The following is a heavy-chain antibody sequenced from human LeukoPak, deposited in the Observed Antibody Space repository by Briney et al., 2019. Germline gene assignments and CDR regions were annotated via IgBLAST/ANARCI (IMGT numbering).Heavy chain of an antibody. D-gene: IGHD2-15*01. V-gene: IGHV1-2*02. Sequence: GASVKVSCKASGYTFTGYYMHWVRQAPGQGLEWMGWINPNSGGTNYAQKFQGRVTMTRDTSISTAYMELSRLRSDDTAVYYCARGPPGYCSGGSCYGWFDPWGQGTPVTVSS. J-gene: IGHJ5*02. CDR3: ARGPPGYCSGGSCYGWFDP. CDR1: GYTFTGYY. CDR2: INPNSGGT.